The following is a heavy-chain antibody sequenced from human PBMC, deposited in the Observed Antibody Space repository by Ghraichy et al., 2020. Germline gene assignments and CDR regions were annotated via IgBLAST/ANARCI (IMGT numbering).Heavy chain of an antibody. CDR3: TRDQYSSGWSGLFYYYYYMDV. V-gene: IGHV6-1*01. D-gene: IGHD6-19*01. CDR1: VDSVSSNTAA. CDR2: TYYRSKWYN. J-gene: IGHJ6*03. Sequence: SQTLSLTCAISVDSVSSNTAAWNWIRQSPSRGLEWLGRTYYRSKWYNDYAVSVKSRITINPDTSKNQFSLQMKSVTPEDTAVYYCTRDQYSSGWSGLFYYYYYMDVWGKGTTVTVSS.